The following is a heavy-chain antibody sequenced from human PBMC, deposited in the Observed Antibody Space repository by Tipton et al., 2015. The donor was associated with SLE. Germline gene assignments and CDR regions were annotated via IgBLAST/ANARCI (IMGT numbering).Heavy chain of an antibody. CDR1: RGSISSSSYY. CDR2: VYQSGTV. V-gene: IGHV4-61*05. Sequence: TLSLTCTVSRGSISSSSYYWVWIRQPPERGLEWIGEVYQSGTVHYNPSLQSRVTISLDKSKNQFSLKLSSVSAADTAVYYCARGSDSTMGAPFDPWGQGTLVTVSS. D-gene: IGHD1-1*01. J-gene: IGHJ5*02. CDR3: ARGSDSTMGAPFDP.